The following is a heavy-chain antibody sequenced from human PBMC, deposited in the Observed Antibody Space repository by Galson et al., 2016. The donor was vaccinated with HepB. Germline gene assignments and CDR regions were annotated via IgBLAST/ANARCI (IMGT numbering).Heavy chain of an antibody. CDR2: INQDGSKK. CDR3: AGYAYGSGTALGY. Sequence: SLRLSCAASGFTFTSFWMTWVRQAPGKGLEWVANINQDGSKKYYLDSVRGQFTISRDNARNSVYLQMNSLRADDTAVYYGAGYAYGSGTALGYWGQGTLVSVSS. CDR1: GFTFTSFW. D-gene: IGHD3-10*01. J-gene: IGHJ4*02. V-gene: IGHV3-7*05.